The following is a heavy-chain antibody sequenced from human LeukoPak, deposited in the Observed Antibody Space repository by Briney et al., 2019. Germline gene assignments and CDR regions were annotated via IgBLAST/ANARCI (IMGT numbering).Heavy chain of an antibody. Sequence: SETLSLTCTVSGGSISSYDWSWIRQPAGKGLEWIGRIYTSGSTNYNPSLKSRVTMSVDTSKNQFSLNLNSVTAADTAVYYCARDQAGLRYGMDVWGQGTTGTVSS. CDR3: ARDQAGLRYGMDV. J-gene: IGHJ6*02. CDR2: IYTSGST. CDR1: GGSISSYD. V-gene: IGHV4-4*07.